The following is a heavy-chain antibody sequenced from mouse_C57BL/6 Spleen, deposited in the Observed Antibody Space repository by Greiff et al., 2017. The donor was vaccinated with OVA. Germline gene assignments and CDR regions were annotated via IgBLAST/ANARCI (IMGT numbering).Heavy chain of an antibody. CDR1: GYTFTSYW. D-gene: IGHD1-1*01. V-gene: IGHV1-69*01. CDR2: IDPSDSYT. J-gene: IGHJ2*01. Sequence: VQLQQPGAELVMPGASVKLSCKASGYTFTSYWMHWVKQRPGQGLEWIGEIDPSDSYTNYNQKFKGKSTLTVDKSSSTAYMQLSSLTSEDSAVYYCARWSYYGSEDYWGQGTTLTVSS. CDR3: ARWSYYGSEDY.